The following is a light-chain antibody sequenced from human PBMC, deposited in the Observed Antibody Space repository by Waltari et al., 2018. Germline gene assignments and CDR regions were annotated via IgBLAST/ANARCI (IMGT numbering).Light chain of an antibody. CDR3: QQYGSSPYS. V-gene: IGKV3-20*01. CDR2: AAS. J-gene: IGKJ2*01. Sequence: EIVLTQSPGTLSLSAGERATLSCMASQTLNNNYLAWYQQKPGQSPGLLTFAASKRATGVPDRFSGSGSGTDFTLTISRLEPEDFAMYYCQQYGSSPYSFGQGARVDFK. CDR1: QTLNNNY.